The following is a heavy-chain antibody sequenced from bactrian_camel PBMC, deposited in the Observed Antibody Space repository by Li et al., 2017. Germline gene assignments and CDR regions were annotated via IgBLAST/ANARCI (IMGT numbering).Heavy chain of an antibody. CDR3: AADRGIGEGSAGGYCFSIGI. Sequence: HVQLVESGGGSVQAGGSLRLSCAVSVYKSRMFIGWFRQTPGKEREGVAATHLEAGRTTYADFLKGRFTISQDNAKNTVYLQMNSLKPEDTAMYYCAADRGIGEGSAGGYCFSIGIWGQGTQVTVS. D-gene: IGHD7*01. CDR2: THLEAGRT. J-gene: IGHJ4*01. CDR1: VYKSRM. V-gene: IGHV3S63*01.